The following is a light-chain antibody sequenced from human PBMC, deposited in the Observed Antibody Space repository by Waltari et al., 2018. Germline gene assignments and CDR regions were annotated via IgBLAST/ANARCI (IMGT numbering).Light chain of an antibody. CDR3: QQFVGYPYT. V-gene: IGKV1-5*03. J-gene: IGKJ2*01. Sequence: DIQLTQSPPTLAASVGDRVTITCRASQSITRWLAWYQQKTGRAPKLLIYEAFNLVTGVPSRFSGTGSGTVFTLTISSLEPDDFATYYCQQFVGYPYTFGQGTKVETK. CDR1: QSITRW. CDR2: EAF.